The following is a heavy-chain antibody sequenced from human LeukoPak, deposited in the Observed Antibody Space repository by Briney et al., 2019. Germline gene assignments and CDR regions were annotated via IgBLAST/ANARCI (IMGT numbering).Heavy chain of an antibody. D-gene: IGHD2-21*02. CDR3: ISEVTGASDY. V-gene: IGHV3-73*01. J-gene: IGHJ4*02. CDR1: GFTFSGSA. Sequence: GGSLKLSCAASGFTFSGSAVHWVRQASGKGLGWVGRIRSKANSYATEYAASVKGRFTISRDDSKNTAYLQMNSLKTEDTAVYYCISEVTGASDYWGQGTLVTVSS. CDR2: IRSKANSYAT.